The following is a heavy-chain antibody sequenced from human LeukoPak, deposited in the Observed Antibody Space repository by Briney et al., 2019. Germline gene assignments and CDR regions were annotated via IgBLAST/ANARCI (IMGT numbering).Heavy chain of an antibody. V-gene: IGHV3-11*01. CDR1: GFTFSDYY. D-gene: IGHD6-6*01. J-gene: IGHJ4*02. Sequence: GGSLRLSCVASGFTFSDYYMSWIRQAPGKGLEWVSYISSSGSTIYYADSVKGRFTISRDNAKNSLYLQMNSLRAEDTAVYYCARVGRIAARHRHRSYYFDYWGQGTLVTVSS. CDR2: ISSSGSTI. CDR3: ARVGRIAARHRHRSYYFDY.